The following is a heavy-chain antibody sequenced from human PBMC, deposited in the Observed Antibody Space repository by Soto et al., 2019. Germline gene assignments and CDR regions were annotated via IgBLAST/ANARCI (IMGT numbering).Heavy chain of an antibody. J-gene: IGHJ4*02. CDR3: ARAYYDILTGYREFVWFDY. CDR2: ISSSGSTI. V-gene: IGHV3-48*03. CDR1: GFTFSSYE. Sequence: PGGSLRLSCAASGFTFSSYEMNWVRQAPGKGLEWVSYISSSGSTIYYADSVKGRFTISRDNAKNSLYLQMNSLRAEDTAVYYCARAYYDILTGYREFVWFDYSGKGTLVTVSS. D-gene: IGHD3-9*01.